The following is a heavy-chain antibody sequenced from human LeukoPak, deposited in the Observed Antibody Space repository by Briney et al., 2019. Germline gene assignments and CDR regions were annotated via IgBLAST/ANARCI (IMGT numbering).Heavy chain of an antibody. CDR3: ARGSVAVVPDY. D-gene: IGHD6-19*01. CDR2: ISSSSSYI. V-gene: IGHV3-21*04. Sequence: TGGSLRLSCAASGFTFSTYSMTWVRQAPGKGLEWVSSISSSSSYIYYADSVKGRFTISRDNAKNTLYLQMNSLRAEDTAVYYCARGSVAVVPDYWGQGTLVTVSS. CDR1: GFTFSTYS. J-gene: IGHJ4*02.